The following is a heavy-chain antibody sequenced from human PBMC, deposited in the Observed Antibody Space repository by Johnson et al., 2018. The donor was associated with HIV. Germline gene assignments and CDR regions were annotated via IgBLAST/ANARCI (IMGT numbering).Heavy chain of an antibody. CDR2: IYSGGTT. Sequence: VQLVESGGGLVQPGGSLRLSCAASGFTVSSNYMSWVRQAPGKGLEWVSVIYSGGTTYYADSVKGRFTISRDNSKNTLYLQMNSLRPEDTAVYYCARDRAIVVAYDAFDIWGQGTMVTVSS. V-gene: IGHV3-66*02. CDR1: GFTVSSNY. CDR3: ARDRAIVVAYDAFDI. J-gene: IGHJ3*02. D-gene: IGHD3-22*01.